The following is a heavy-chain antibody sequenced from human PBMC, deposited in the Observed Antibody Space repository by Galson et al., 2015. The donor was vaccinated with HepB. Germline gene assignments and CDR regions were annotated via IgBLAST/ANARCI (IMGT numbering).Heavy chain of an antibody. Sequence: SVKVSCKASGYTFTSYGISRVRQAPGQGLEWMGGIIPIFGTANYAQKFQGRVTITADESTSTAYMELSSLRSEDTAVYYCASPYLEYSGYGDWYYYGMDVWGQGTTVTVSS. CDR2: IIPIFGTA. D-gene: IGHD5-12*01. CDR3: ASPYLEYSGYGDWYYYGMDV. V-gene: IGHV1-69*13. CDR1: GYTFTSYG. J-gene: IGHJ6*02.